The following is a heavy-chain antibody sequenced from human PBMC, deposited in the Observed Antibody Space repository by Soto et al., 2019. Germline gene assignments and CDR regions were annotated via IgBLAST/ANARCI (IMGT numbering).Heavy chain of an antibody. CDR3: ARDDIAAAGTVDY. CDR1: GFTFSSYS. J-gene: IGHJ4*02. V-gene: IGHV3-48*01. D-gene: IGHD6-13*01. Sequence: GGSLRLSCAAPGFTFSSYSMNWVRQAPGKGLEWVSYISSSSSTIYYADSVKGRFTISRDNAKNSLYLQMNSLRAEDTAVYYCARDDIAAAGTVDYWGQGTLVTVSS. CDR2: ISSSSSTI.